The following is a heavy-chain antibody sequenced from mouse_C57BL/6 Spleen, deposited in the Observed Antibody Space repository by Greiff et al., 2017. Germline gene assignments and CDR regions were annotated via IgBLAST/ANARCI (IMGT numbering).Heavy chain of an antibody. D-gene: IGHD1-1*01. V-gene: IGHV14-4*01. J-gene: IGHJ2*01. CDR1: GFNIKDDY. CDR2: IDPENGDT. CDR3: TTLITTVVARDFDY. Sequence: EVQRVESGAELVRPGASVKLSCTASGFNIKDDYMHWVKQRPEQGLEWIGWIDPENGDTEYASKFQGKATITADTSSNTAYLQLSSLTSEDTAVYYCTTLITTVVARDFDYWGQGTTLTVSS.